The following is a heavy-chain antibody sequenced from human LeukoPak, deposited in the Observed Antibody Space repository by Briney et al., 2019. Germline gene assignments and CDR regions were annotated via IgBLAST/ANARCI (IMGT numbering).Heavy chain of an antibody. Sequence: ASVKVSCKASGYTFTGYYMHWVRQAPGQGLEWMGWINPNSGGTNYAQKFQGRVTLTRDTSISTAYMELSRLRSDDTAVYYCARDYDSSGYNNWFDPWGQGTLATVSS. CDR1: GYTFTGYY. CDR3: ARDYDSSGYNNWFDP. D-gene: IGHD3-22*01. V-gene: IGHV1-2*02. J-gene: IGHJ5*02. CDR2: INPNSGGT.